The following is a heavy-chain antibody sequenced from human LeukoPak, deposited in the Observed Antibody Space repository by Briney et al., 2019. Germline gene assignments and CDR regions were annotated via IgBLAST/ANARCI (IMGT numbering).Heavy chain of an antibody. D-gene: IGHD3-22*01. J-gene: IGHJ3*02. V-gene: IGHV4-39*07. CDR2: IYYSGST. Sequence: PSETLSLTCTVSGGSISSSSYYWGWIRQPPGKGQEWIGSIYYSGSTYYNPSLKSRVTISVDTSKNQFSLKLSSVTAADTAVYYCARHTYYYDSSGYYLDAFDIWGQGTMVTVSS. CDR3: ARHTYYYDSSGYYLDAFDI. CDR1: GGSISSSSYY.